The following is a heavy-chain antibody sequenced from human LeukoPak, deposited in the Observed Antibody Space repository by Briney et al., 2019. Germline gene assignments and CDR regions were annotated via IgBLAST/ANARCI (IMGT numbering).Heavy chain of an antibody. CDR2: IYSGGTT. V-gene: IGHV3-66*01. D-gene: IGHD1-1*01. CDR3: ARTTTFAPHFDY. J-gene: IGHJ4*02. CDR1: GFTVSSNY. Sequence: LTGGSLRLSCAPSGFTVSSNYMSGVRQAPGKGLEGVSVIYSGGTTYYADSVKGRFTISRDNSKNTLYLQMNSLRAEDTAVYYCARTTTFAPHFDYWGQGTLVTVSS.